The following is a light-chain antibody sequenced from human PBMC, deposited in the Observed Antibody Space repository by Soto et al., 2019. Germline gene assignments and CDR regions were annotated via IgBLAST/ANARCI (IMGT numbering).Light chain of an antibody. CDR1: QVIGSW. Sequence: DIPMTQSPSYVSASVGDRVTITCRASQVIGSWLAWYQQKPGKAPKLLIYAASRLHSGVPSSFSGSGSGTDFTLTISSLQPEDSATYYCQQANSFPWTFGQGTKVEIK. J-gene: IGKJ1*01. CDR2: AAS. CDR3: QQANSFPWT. V-gene: IGKV1-12*01.